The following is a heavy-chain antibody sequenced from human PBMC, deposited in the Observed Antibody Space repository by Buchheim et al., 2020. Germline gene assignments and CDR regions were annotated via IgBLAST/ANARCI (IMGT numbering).Heavy chain of an antibody. V-gene: IGHV3-23*01. Sequence: EVQVLESGGDLVQPGGSLRLSCAASGFTFSNYVMSWIRQAPGMGLEWVSGISGTGINTYYADSVKGRFTISRDNSTNTLYLHMNSLRAEDTAVYYCAKSPKSVIPSTLDYWGQGTL. D-gene: IGHD2/OR15-2a*01. CDR1: GFTFSNYV. CDR3: AKSPKSVIPSTLDY. CDR2: ISGTGINT. J-gene: IGHJ4*02.